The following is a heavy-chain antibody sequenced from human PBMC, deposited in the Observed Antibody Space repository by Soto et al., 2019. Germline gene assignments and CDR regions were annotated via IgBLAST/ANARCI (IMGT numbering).Heavy chain of an antibody. CDR1: GGTFSSYA. Sequence: GASVKVSCKASGGTFSSYAISWVRQAPGQGLEWMGGIIPIFGTANYAQKFQGRVTITADESTSTAYMELSSLRSEDTAMYYCASGIAVAGGSLYWGPGTLVTVSS. V-gene: IGHV1-69*13. J-gene: IGHJ4*02. CDR2: IIPIFGTA. CDR3: ASGIAVAGGSLY. D-gene: IGHD6-19*01.